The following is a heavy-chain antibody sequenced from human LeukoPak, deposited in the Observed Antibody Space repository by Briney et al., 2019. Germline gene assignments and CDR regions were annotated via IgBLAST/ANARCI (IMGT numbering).Heavy chain of an antibody. Sequence: GGSLRLSCAASGFTFSSYAMSWVRQAPGKGLEWVSAISGSGGSTYYADSVKGRSTISRDNSKNTLYLQMNSLRAEDTAVYYCAKTKWRGYSYGYFDYWGQGTLVTVSS. CDR1: GFTFSSYA. CDR2: ISGSGGST. CDR3: AKTKWRGYSYGYFDY. D-gene: IGHD5-18*01. J-gene: IGHJ4*02. V-gene: IGHV3-23*01.